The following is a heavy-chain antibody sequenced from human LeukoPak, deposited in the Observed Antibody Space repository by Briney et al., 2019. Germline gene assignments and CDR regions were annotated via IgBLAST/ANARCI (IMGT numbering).Heavy chain of an antibody. J-gene: IGHJ4*02. CDR3: ASPGGPYCGGDCELDY. CDR1: GGSISSGSYY. CDR2: IYTSGST. D-gene: IGHD2-21*02. Sequence: SQTLSLTCTVSGGSISSGSYYWSWIRQPAGKGLEWIGRIYTSGSTNYNPSLKSRVTISVDTSKNQFSLKLSSVTAADTAVYYCASPGGPYCGGDCELDYWGQGTLVTVSS. V-gene: IGHV4-61*02.